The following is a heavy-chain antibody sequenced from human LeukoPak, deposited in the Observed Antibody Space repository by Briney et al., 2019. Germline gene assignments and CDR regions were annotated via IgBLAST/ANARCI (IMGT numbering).Heavy chain of an antibody. J-gene: IGHJ4*02. Sequence: KPSETLSLTCAVYGGSFSDYYWSWIRQPPGKGLEWIGEINHSGSTNYNPSLKSRVTISVDTSKNQFSLKLSSVTAADTAVYYCARGRHNKGIQLWLGLLAYFDYWGQGTLVTVSS. CDR2: INHSGST. D-gene: IGHD5-18*01. V-gene: IGHV4-34*01. CDR3: ARGRHNKGIQLWLGLLAYFDY. CDR1: GGSFSDYY.